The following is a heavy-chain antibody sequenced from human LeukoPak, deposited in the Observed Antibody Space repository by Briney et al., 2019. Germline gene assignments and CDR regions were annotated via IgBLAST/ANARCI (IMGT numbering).Heavy chain of an antibody. CDR2: IYSDNT. D-gene: IGHD3-22*01. CDR3: ARVPYDSSGYYLMGFDP. CDR1: GFTFSSYG. V-gene: IGHV3-21*01. Sequence: PGGPLRLSCVASGFTFSSYGMSWVRQAPGKGLEWVSFIYSDNTHYSDSVKGRFTISRDNAKNSLYLQMNSLRAEDTAVYYCARVPYDSSGYYLMGFDPWGQGTLVTVSS. J-gene: IGHJ5*02.